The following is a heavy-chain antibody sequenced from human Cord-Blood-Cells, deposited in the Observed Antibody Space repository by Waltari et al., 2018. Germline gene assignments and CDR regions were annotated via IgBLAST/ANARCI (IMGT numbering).Heavy chain of an antibody. Sequence: QVQLVQSGAEVKKPGASVKVSCKASGYPFTSYAMHWVRQAPGQRLEWMGWINAGNGNTKYSQKFQGRVTITRDTSASTAYMELSSLRSEDTAVYYCARDLVGDGYNLDYWGQGTLVTVSS. CDR1: GYPFTSYA. D-gene: IGHD5-12*01. CDR3: ARDLVGDGYNLDY. J-gene: IGHJ4*02. CDR2: INAGNGNT. V-gene: IGHV1-3*01.